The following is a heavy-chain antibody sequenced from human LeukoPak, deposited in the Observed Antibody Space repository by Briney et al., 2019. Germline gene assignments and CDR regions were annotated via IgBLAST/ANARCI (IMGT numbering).Heavy chain of an antibody. V-gene: IGHV3-30*02. CDR2: IRYDGSNK. Sequence: GGSLRLSCAASGFTFSSYGMHWVRQAPGKGLEWVAFIRYDGSNKYYADSVKGRFTISRDNSKNTLYLQMNSLRAEDTAVYYCAKDLSAMVTLNWFDPWGQGTLVTVS. D-gene: IGHD5-18*01. CDR1: GFTFSSYG. J-gene: IGHJ5*02. CDR3: AKDLSAMVTLNWFDP.